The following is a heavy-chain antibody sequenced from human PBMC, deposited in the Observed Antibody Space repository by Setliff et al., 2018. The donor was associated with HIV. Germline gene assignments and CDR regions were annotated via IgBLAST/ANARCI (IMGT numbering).Heavy chain of an antibody. V-gene: IGHV4-31*03. D-gene: IGHD2-2*01. CDR1: GGSISSGYYY. J-gene: IGHJ4*02. CDR2: IYYSGNP. CDR3: ARGFDYAQRPPLYYFDY. Sequence: TLSLTCTVSGGSISSGYYYWSWIRQHPGKGLEWIGYIYYSGNPFYNPSLRSRVTISLDTSKNQFSLKLSSVTDADTAVYYCARGFDYAQRPPLYYFDYWGQGTLVTVSS.